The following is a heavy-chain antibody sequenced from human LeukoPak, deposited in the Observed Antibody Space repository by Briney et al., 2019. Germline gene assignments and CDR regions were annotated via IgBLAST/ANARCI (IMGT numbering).Heavy chain of an antibody. CDR3: AKDLELRYFDWLFSGGDFDY. CDR2: ISGSGGST. J-gene: IGHJ4*02. V-gene: IGHV3-23*01. Sequence: GGSLRLSCAASGFTFSSYAMSWVRQAPGKGLEWVSAISGSGGSTYYADSVKGRFTISRDNSKNTLYLQMNSLRAEDTAVYYCAKDLELRYFDWLFSGGDFDYWGQGTLVTASS. D-gene: IGHD3-9*01. CDR1: GFTFSSYA.